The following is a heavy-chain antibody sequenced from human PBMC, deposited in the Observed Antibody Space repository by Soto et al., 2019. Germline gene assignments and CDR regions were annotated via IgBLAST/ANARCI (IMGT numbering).Heavy chain of an antibody. V-gene: IGHV3-30*04. J-gene: IGHJ6*02. CDR2: MSFDGSRA. Sequence: QVKRVESGGGVVQPGRSRGLSWAASGFTLSSYAGHWAGQAPGKGLEWVAVMSFDGSRAAQADSVKGRFTISRDNPKNTVSLQMNSLRVEDSAVYYCARGPPGVVPGAIGSGGMDVWGQGTTVTVSS. CDR1: GFTLSSYA. CDR3: ARGPPGVVPGAIGSGGMDV. D-gene: IGHD2-2*01.